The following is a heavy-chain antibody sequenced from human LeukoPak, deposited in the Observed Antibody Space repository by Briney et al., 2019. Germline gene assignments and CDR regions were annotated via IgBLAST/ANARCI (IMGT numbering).Heavy chain of an antibody. D-gene: IGHD4-17*01. CDR3: ASGRGYGDATGPFDY. V-gene: IGHV1-2*02. Sequence: ASVKVSCKASGYIFTGYYMHWVRQAPGQGLEWMGWINPNSGGTNYAQKFQGRVTMTRDMSISTAYMELSRLRSDDTAVYYCASGRGYGDATGPFDYWGQGTLVTVSS. CDR2: INPNSGGT. J-gene: IGHJ4*02. CDR1: GYIFTGYY.